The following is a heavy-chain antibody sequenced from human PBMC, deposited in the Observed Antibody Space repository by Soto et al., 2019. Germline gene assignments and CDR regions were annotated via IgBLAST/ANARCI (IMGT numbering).Heavy chain of an antibody. Sequence: QMQLQESCPGLVKPSETLTLTCTVSGGHISSSSYYWGWIRQPPGQGLEWLGTIYSLGDTYYNPSRKSRVTISVDKSKSQLFLKLSSVTAPDTAVYYCARQIYDSSGYYYAYWGQGNLVTVSS. D-gene: IGHD3-22*01. CDR1: GGHISSSSYY. V-gene: IGHV4-39*01. J-gene: IGHJ4*02. CDR3: ARQIYDSSGYYYAY. CDR2: IYSLGDT.